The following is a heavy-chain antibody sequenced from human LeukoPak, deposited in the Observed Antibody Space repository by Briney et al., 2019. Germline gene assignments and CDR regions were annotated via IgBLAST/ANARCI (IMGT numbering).Heavy chain of an antibody. CDR2: ISSRADTI. D-gene: IGHD3-22*01. J-gene: IGHJ4*02. Sequence: GGSLRLSCAASGFTFSAYEMNWVRQASGKGLEWVSYISSRADTIYYADSVKGRFTISRDSAKNSLYLQMNSLRAEDTAVYYCARGYRSKYYYDSSTYSDYWGQGTLVTV. CDR1: GFTFSAYE. CDR3: ARGYRSKYYYDSSTYSDY. V-gene: IGHV3-48*03.